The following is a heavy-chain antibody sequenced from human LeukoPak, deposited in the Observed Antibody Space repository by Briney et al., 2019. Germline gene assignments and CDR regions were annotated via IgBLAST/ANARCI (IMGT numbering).Heavy chain of an antibody. Sequence: PGGSLRLSCAASGFTFSSYWMSWVRQAPGKGPEWVANIKQDGSEKYYVDSVKGRFTISRDNAKNSLYLQMNSLRAEDTAVYYCARERTRDGYTRFDYWGQGTLVTVSS. J-gene: IGHJ4*02. CDR3: ARERTRDGYTRFDY. CDR1: GFTFSSYW. CDR2: IKQDGSEK. V-gene: IGHV3-7*01. D-gene: IGHD5-24*01.